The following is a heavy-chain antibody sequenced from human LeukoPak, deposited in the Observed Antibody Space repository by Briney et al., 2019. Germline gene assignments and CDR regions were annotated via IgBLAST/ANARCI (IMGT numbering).Heavy chain of an antibody. D-gene: IGHD3-3*01. CDR3: ARGVGTIFGVVIQPYNWFDP. V-gene: IGHV4-39*07. Sequence: SKTLSLTCTVSGGSISSSSYYWGWIRQPPGKGLEWIGSIYYSGSTYYNPSLKSRVTISVDTSKNQFSLKLSSVTAADTAVYYCARGVGTIFGVVIQPYNWFDPWGQGTLVTVSS. CDR2: IYYSGST. CDR1: GGSISSSSYY. J-gene: IGHJ5*02.